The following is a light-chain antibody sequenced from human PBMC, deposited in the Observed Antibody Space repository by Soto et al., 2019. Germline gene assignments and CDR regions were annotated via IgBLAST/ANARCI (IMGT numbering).Light chain of an antibody. CDR3: ASWDDSLRGYV. V-gene: IGLV1-47*01. CDR2: GNS. Sequence: QAVVTQPPSASGTPGQRVTMSCSGSSSNIGNNYLYWYQQLPGMAPELLIYGNSQRPSGVPDRFSGSKSGTSASLVITGLRSEDEADYYCASWDDSLRGYVFGTGTKVTVL. CDR1: SSNIGNNY. J-gene: IGLJ1*01.